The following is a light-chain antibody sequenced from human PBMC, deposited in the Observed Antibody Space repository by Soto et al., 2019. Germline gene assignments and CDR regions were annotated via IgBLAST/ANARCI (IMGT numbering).Light chain of an antibody. CDR3: CSYAGSSTYV. V-gene: IGLV2-23*02. CDR2: EVS. CDR1: SSDVGSYNL. Sequence: ALTQPASVSGSPGQSITISCTGTSSDVGSYNLVSWYQQHPGKAPKLMIYEVSKRPSGVSNRFSGSKSGNTASLTIFGLQAEDEADYYCCSYAGSSTYVFGTGTRSPS. J-gene: IGLJ1*01.